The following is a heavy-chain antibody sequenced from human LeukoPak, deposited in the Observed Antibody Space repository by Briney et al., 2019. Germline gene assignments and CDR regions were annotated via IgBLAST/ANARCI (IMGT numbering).Heavy chain of an antibody. Sequence: ARPLRLSCGASGFTFRTYAMHWIRQTPDKGLEWVAFISSDGNNENYADSVKGRFAISRDNSKNTLYLRMNNLTPEDTGVYYCAKGLASTTSYGNWLDPWGQGTLVTVSS. CDR2: ISSDGNNE. CDR3: AKGLASTTSYGNWLDP. D-gene: IGHD2/OR15-2a*01. CDR1: GFTFRTYA. J-gene: IGHJ5*02. V-gene: IGHV3-30*18.